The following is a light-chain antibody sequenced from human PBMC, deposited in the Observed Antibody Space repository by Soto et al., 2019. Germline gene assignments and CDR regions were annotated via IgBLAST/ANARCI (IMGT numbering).Light chain of an antibody. J-gene: IGKJ4*01. CDR3: RQYVSYPVT. Sequence: DIQMTQSPSTLSASVGDRVTITCRASQSISNSLAWYQQKPGKAPNLLIYKASSLESGDPSRFSGSGSGTEFTLTISSLQPGDFATYYCRQYVSYPVTFGGGTKVEMK. V-gene: IGKV1-5*03. CDR1: QSISNS. CDR2: KAS.